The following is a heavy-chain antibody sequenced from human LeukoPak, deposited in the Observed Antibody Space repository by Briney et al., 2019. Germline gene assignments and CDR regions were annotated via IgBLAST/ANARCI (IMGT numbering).Heavy chain of an antibody. J-gene: IGHJ4*02. CDR1: GFTFSSYG. CDR2: ISYDGSNK. D-gene: IGHD6-25*01. V-gene: IGHV3-30*03. Sequence: GGSLRLSCAASGFTFSSYGMHWVRQAPGKGLEWVAVISYDGSNKYYADSVKGRFTISRDNSKNTLYLQMNSLRAEDTAVYYCARENAAAFDYWGQGTLVTVSS. CDR3: ARENAAAFDY.